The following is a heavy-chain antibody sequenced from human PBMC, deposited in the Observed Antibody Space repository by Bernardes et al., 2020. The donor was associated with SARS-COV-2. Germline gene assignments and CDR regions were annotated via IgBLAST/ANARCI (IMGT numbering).Heavy chain of an antibody. Sequence: GGSLRLSCAASGFTFSSYSMNWVRQAPGKGLEWVSSISSSSSYIYYADSVKGRFTISRDNAKNSLYLQMNSLRAEDTAVYYCARASVSAAFDIWGQGNPGHRLL. V-gene: IGHV3-21*01. J-gene: IGHJ3*02. CDR1: GFTFSSYS. CDR2: ISSSSSYI. CDR3: ARASVSAAFDI. D-gene: IGHD3-22*01.